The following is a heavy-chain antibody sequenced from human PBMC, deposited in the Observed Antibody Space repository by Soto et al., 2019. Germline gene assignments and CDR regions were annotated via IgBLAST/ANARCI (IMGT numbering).Heavy chain of an antibody. CDR2: IHPGNGNT. V-gene: IGHV1-3*01. J-gene: IGHJ4*02. CDR1: GYTFSTYD. CDR3: ARGQALGAGLTHLQF. Sequence: VASVKVSCKASGYTFSTYDMHWVRQAPGQRPEWMGWIHPGNGNTKYSQRLQGRVTISRDTSANTVYLELNSLTSEDTAVYYCARGQALGAGLTHLQFWGQGALVTVSS. D-gene: IGHD6-19*01.